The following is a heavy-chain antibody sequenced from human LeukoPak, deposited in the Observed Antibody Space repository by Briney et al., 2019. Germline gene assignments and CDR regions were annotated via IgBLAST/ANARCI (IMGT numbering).Heavy chain of an antibody. J-gene: IGHJ5*01. CDR2: IGYDGSTK. CDR1: GFSFSSFG. D-gene: IGHD1-1*01. V-gene: IGHV3-33*01. CDR3: ARDQGVNQVWNWFES. Sequence: GGSLRLSCAASGFSFSSFGMHWVRQAPGKRLEWVAVIGYDGSTKYYADSVKGRFTISRDNSKDTLYLQMSSLRAEDTALYYCARDQGVNQVWNWFESCGQGTLVTVSS.